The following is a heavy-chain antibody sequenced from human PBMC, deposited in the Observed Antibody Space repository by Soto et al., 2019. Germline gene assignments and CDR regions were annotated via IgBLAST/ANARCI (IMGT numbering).Heavy chain of an antibody. CDR2: IYSDGST. D-gene: IGHD2-15*01. CDR1: GFTVSINY. Sequence: PGGSLRLSCAASGFTVSINYMSWVRQAPGKGLEWVSVIYSDGSTYYADSVKGRFTISRDNSENTLYLQMNSLRAEDTAVYYCARDIVVVVAATRPYYYCGMAVWGQGTTVTVSS. CDR3: ARDIVVVVAATRPYYYCGMAV. V-gene: IGHV3-66*01. J-gene: IGHJ6*02.